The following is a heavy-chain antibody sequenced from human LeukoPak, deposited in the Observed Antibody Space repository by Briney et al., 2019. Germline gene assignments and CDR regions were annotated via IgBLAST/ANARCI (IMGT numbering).Heavy chain of an antibody. CDR1: GFTFSNYW. V-gene: IGHV3-7*01. D-gene: IGHD6-13*01. CDR3: ARWQPGFDP. CDR2: IKQDGSEK. Sequence: GGSLRLSCAASGFTFSNYWMSWVRQAPGKRLEWVANIKQDGSEKYYVDSVEGRFAISRDNAQNSLYLQMNSLRVEDTAMYYCARWQPGFDPWGQGTLVTVSS. J-gene: IGHJ5*02.